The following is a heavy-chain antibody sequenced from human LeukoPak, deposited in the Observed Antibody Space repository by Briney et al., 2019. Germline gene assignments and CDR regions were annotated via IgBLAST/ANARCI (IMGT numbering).Heavy chain of an antibody. Sequence: SVKVSCKASGGTFSSYAISWVRQAPGQGLEWMGGIIPIFGTANYAQKSQGRVTITADESTSTAYMELSSLRSEDTAVYYCASLAVAGIWRGWFDPWGQGTLVTVSS. D-gene: IGHD6-19*01. J-gene: IGHJ5*02. CDR1: GGTFSSYA. V-gene: IGHV1-69*13. CDR3: ASLAVAGIWRGWFDP. CDR2: IIPIFGTA.